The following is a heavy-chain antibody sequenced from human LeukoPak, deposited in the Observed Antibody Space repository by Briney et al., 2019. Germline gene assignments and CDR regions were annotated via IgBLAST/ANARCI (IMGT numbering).Heavy chain of an antibody. CDR2: ISGSGGST. D-gene: IGHD6-19*01. V-gene: IGHV3-23*01. Sequence: PGGSLRLSCAASGFTFSSYAMSWVRQAPGKGLEWVSAISGSGGSTYYADSVKGRFTISRDNSKNTLYLQMNSLRAEDTAVYYCARVCSSDSGWCDAFDIWGQGTMVTVSS. CDR3: ARVCSSDSGWCDAFDI. J-gene: IGHJ3*02. CDR1: GFTFSSYA.